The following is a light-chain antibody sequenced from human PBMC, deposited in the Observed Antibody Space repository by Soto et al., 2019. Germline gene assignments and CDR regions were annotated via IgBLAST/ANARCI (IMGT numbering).Light chain of an antibody. CDR3: QHFGGTTFT. CDR2: GAS. CDR1: QSVSSSY. J-gene: IGKJ5*01. Sequence: EIVLTQSPGTLSLSPGERATLYCRASQSVSSSYIAWYQQRPGQTPSLLIYGASTRATGIPDRFSGSGSGTHFTLTISRLEPGDFAVYYCQHFGGTTFTFGQGTRLEIK. V-gene: IGKV3-20*01.